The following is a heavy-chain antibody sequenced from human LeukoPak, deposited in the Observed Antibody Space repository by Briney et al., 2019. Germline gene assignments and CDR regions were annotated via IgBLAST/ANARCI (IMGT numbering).Heavy chain of an antibody. V-gene: IGHV4-39*07. D-gene: IGHD2-15*01. CDR1: GGSISSYNYY. J-gene: IGHJ5*02. CDR2: FHKSGNT. CDR3: ARRRRYCSGGSCYEADP. Sequence: SETLSLTCSVSGGSISSYNYYWAWIRQPPGKGLEWLGTFHKSGNTYYNPSLRSRVTISGDTSNNQLSLKVNSVTAADTAVYYCARRRRYCSGGSCYEADPWGQGTLVTVSS.